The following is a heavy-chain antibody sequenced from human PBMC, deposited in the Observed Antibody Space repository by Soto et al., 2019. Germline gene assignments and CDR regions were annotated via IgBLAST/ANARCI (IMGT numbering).Heavy chain of an antibody. V-gene: IGHV5-51*01. D-gene: IGHD6-13*01. J-gene: IGHJ4*02. CDR2: IYPGDSDT. CDR1: GCNFTTYR. Sequence: GESLKISCKGSGCNFTTYRFGWVRQMPGKGLEWMGIIYPGDSDTRYSPSFQGQVTISADKSISTAYLQWSSLKASDTAMYYCATPSGSSSWGGRTYLDYWGQGTLVTVSS. CDR3: ATPSGSSSWGGRTYLDY.